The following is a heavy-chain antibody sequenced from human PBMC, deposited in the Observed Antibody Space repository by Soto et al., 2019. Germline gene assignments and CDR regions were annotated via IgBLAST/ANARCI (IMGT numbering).Heavy chain of an antibody. CDR1: GYTFTSYY. CDR2: INPGGAST. J-gene: IGHJ6*02. V-gene: IGHV1-46*01. CDR3: ARASGSPTYYYGLDV. Sequence: ASVKVSSKASGYTFTSYYMHWVRQAPGQGLEWMGIINPGGASTSYAQMFQGRVTMTRNTSTSTVYMELSSLRSEDTDVYYCARASGSPTYYYGLDVWGQGTTVTVSS. D-gene: IGHD1-26*01.